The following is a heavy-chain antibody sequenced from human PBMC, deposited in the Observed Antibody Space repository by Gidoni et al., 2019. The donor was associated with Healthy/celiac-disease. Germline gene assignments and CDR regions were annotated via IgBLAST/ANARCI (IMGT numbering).Heavy chain of an antibody. D-gene: IGHD4-17*01. V-gene: IGHV1-69*04. CDR2: IIPILGIA. CDR3: AREVTTLPGVYYYGMDV. CDR1: GGTFSSSA. Sequence: QVQLVQSGAEVKNPGSSVKVSCKASGGTFSSSAISWVRQAPGQGLEWMGRIIPILGIANYAQKFQGRVTITADKSTSTAYMELSSLRSEDTAVYYCAREVTTLPGVYYYGMDVWGQGTTVTVSS. J-gene: IGHJ6*02.